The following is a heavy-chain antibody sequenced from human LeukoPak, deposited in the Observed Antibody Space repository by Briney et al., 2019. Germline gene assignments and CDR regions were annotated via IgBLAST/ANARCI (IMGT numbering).Heavy chain of an antibody. J-gene: IGHJ4*02. V-gene: IGHV4-4*07. D-gene: IGHD3-9*01. CDR3: ARGVAHYDILTGYYSLDY. CDR2: IYTSGST. CDR1: GGSISNYY. Sequence: NSSETLSLTCTVSGGSISNYYWSWIRQPAGKGLEWIARIYTSGSTKYNPSLKSRLTTSVDTSRNQFSLKLSSVTAADTAVYYCARGVAHYDILTGYYSLDYWGQGTLVTVTS.